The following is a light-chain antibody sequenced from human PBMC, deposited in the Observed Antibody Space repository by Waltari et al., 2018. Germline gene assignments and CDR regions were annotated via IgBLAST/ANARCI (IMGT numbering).Light chain of an antibody. CDR2: DAS. CDR1: QSVSSW. V-gene: IGKV1-5*01. CDR3: QQYDSYVYT. Sequence: DIQMTQSPSTLSASVGDTVTITCRASQSVSSWLAWYQQKAGKAPTVLIYDASDLESGGPSRFSGSGSDTEFTLTISNLQPDDFATYYCQQYDSYVYTFGQGTKLEIK. J-gene: IGKJ2*01.